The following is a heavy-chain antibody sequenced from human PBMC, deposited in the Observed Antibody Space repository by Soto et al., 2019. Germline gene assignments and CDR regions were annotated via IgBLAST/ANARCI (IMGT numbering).Heavy chain of an antibody. CDR3: ARGFSGGDADRFDP. V-gene: IGHV1-3*01. Sequence: QVQLVQSGAEVKKPGASVKVSCKASGYTFTNYAMHWVRQAPGQRLEWMGWINAGNGNTKYSQKFQGRVTITRNTSASTADMELSSLRSEDTAVYYCARGFSGGDADRFDPWGQGTLVTVSS. CDR1: GYTFTNYA. CDR2: INAGNGNT. J-gene: IGHJ5*02. D-gene: IGHD2-21*02.